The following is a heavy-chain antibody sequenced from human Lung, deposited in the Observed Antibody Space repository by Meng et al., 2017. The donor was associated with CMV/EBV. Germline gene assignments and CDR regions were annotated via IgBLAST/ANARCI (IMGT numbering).Heavy chain of an antibody. CDR3: ARTGTSANYYYYYGMDV. CDR2: ISSSGSTI. J-gene: IGHJ6*02. D-gene: IGHD1/OR15-1a*01. V-gene: IGHV3-11*01. CDR1: GFTFSDYY. Sequence: GGSLRLXCAASGFTFSDYYMSWIRQAPGKGLEWVSYISSSGSTIYYADSVKGRFTISRDNAKNSLYLQMNSLRAEDTAVYYCARTGTSANYYYYYGMDVWGQGTTVTVSS.